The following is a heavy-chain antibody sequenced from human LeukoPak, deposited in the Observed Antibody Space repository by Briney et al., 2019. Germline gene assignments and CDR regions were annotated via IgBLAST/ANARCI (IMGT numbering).Heavy chain of an antibody. CDR2: IWYDGSNK. J-gene: IGHJ6*02. Sequence: GGSLRLSCAASGFTFSSYGMHWVRQAPGKGLEWVAVIWYDGSNKYYADSVKGRFTISRDNSKNTLYLQMNSLRAEDTAVYYCARGLKGGYEISPLYYYYGMDVWGQGTTVTVSS. V-gene: IGHV3-33*01. D-gene: IGHD5-12*01. CDR1: GFTFSSYG. CDR3: ARGLKGGYEISPLYYYYGMDV.